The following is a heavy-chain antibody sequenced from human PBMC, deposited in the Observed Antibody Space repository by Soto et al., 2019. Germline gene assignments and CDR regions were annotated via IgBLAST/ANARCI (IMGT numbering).Heavy chain of an antibody. D-gene: IGHD2-15*01. J-gene: IGHJ6*02. CDR2: IIPIFGTA. V-gene: IGHV1-69*13. CDR1: GGTFSSYA. CDR3: ASHSVGVYYYYGMDV. Sequence: ASVKVSCKASGGTFSSYAISWVRQAPGQGLEWMGGIIPIFGTANYAQKFQGRVTITADESTSTAYMELSSLRSEDTAVYYCASHSVGVYYYYGMDVWGQGTTVTVSS.